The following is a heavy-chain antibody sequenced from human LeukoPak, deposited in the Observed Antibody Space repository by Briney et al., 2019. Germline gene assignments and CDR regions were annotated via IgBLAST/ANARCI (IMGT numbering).Heavy chain of an antibody. CDR1: GFTFSSYT. Sequence: GGSLRLSCAASGFTFSSYTIHCVRQAPGKGLEWVAVLSHDGSVKSYAGSVMGRFTISRDNSQSALFLQMNNLRIEDTAIYYCAKESYGSSFDYWGQGTLVTVSS. CDR3: AKESYGSSFDY. V-gene: IGHV3-30*18. CDR2: LSHDGSVK. D-gene: IGHD6-13*01. J-gene: IGHJ4*02.